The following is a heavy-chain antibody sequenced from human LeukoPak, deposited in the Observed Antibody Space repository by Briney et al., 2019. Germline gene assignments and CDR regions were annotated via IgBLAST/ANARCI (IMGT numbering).Heavy chain of an antibody. V-gene: IGHV3-30*05. J-gene: IGHJ4*02. Sequence: GGSLRLSCAASGFPFSTYWITWVRQAPGKGLEWVAVISYDGTDKYYADSVKGRFTISRDTSNNTLYLQMNSLRAEVTAVYYCARAGYCTTTTCYYRGIDFWGQGTLVTVSS. D-gene: IGHD2-2*01. CDR3: ARAGYCTTTTCYYRGIDF. CDR1: GFPFSTYW. CDR2: ISYDGTDK.